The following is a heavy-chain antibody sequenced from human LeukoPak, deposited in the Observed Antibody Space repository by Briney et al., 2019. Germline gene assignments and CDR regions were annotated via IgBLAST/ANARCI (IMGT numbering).Heavy chain of an antibody. CDR3: ASCIVGVQPPGAFDI. D-gene: IGHD1-26*01. CDR1: GGSISRGGYS. Sequence: SQTLSLTCAVSGGSISRGGYSWSWIRQPRGKGLECIGYIYHSGSTYYNPSLKSRVTISVDRSKNQFSLKLSSVTAADTAVYYCASCIVGVQPPGAFDIWGQGTMVTVSS. J-gene: IGHJ3*02. CDR2: IYHSGST. V-gene: IGHV4-30-2*01.